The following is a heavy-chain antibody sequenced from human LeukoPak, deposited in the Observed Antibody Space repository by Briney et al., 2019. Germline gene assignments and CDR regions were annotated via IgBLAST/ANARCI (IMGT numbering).Heavy chain of an antibody. V-gene: IGHV3-23*01. CDR3: AKEELEMATITGSDN. Sequence: GGSLRLSCAASGFTFSSYAMRWVRQAPGKGLEWVSGISGSGGSTYYGDSVKGRFTISRDNSKNTLYLQMNNLRAEDTAVYYCAKEELEMATITGSDNWGQGTLVTVSS. CDR1: GFTFSSYA. CDR2: ISGSGGST. J-gene: IGHJ4*02. D-gene: IGHD5-24*01.